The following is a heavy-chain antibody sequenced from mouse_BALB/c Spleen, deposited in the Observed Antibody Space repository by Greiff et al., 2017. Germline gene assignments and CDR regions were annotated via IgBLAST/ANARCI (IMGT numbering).Heavy chain of an antibody. CDR3: TRDYGSSSGGYFDY. V-gene: IGHV1-5*01. CDR1: GYTFTSYW. D-gene: IGHD1-1*01. CDR2: IYPGNSDT. Sequence: VQLKQSGAELAKPGASVKMSCKASGYTFTSYWMHWVKQRPGQGLEWIGAIYPGNSDTSYNQKFKGKAKLTAVTSASTAYMELSSLTNEDSAVYYCTRDYGSSSGGYFDYWGQGTTLTVSS. J-gene: IGHJ2*01.